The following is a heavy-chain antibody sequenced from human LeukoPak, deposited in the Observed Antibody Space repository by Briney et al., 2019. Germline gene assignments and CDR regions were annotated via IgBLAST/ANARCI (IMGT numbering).Heavy chain of an antibody. V-gene: IGHV1-2*02. Sequence: ASVKVSCKASGYTFTAYYMHWVRQAPGQGLEWMGWINPNSGGTHYAQKFQGRVTMTRDTSISTAYMELSRLRSDDTAVYYCARDYYDSSGFGAFDIWGQGTIVTVSS. CDR1: GYTFTAYY. CDR3: ARDYYDSSGFGAFDI. J-gene: IGHJ3*02. CDR2: INPNSGGT. D-gene: IGHD3-22*01.